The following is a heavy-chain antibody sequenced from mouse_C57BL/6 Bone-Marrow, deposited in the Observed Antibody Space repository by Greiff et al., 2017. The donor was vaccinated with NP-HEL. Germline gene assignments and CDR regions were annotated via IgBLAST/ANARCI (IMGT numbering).Heavy chain of an antibody. CDR2: ISSGGSYT. CDR3: ARHPYYFDY. Sequence: EVQLVESGGDLVKPGGSLKLSCAASGFTFSSYGMSWVRQTPDKRLEWVATISSGGSYTYYPDSVKGRFTISRDTAKNTLYLQMSSLKSEDTAMYYCARHPYYFDYWGQGTTLTVSS. J-gene: IGHJ2*01. V-gene: IGHV5-6*01. CDR1: GFTFSSYG.